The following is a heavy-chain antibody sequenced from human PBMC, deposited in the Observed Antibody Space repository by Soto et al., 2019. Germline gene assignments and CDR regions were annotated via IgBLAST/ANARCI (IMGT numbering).Heavy chain of an antibody. CDR3: ARVDMITFGGGDAFDI. Sequence: ASVKVSCKASGYTFTSYDINWVRQAPGQGLEWMGWISAYNGNTNYAQKLQGRVTMTTDTSTSTAYMELRSLRSDDTAVYYCARVDMITFGGGDAFDIWGQGTMVTVSS. CDR1: GYTFTSYD. CDR2: ISAYNGNT. D-gene: IGHD3-16*01. J-gene: IGHJ3*02. V-gene: IGHV1-18*01.